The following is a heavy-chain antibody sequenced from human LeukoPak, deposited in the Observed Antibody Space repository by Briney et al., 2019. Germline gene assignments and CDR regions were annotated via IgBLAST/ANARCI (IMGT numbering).Heavy chain of an antibody. V-gene: IGHV4-39*07. Sequence: SETLSLTCTVSGGSISSSSYYWGWIRQPPGKGLEWIGSIYYSGSTYYNPSLKSRVTISVDTSKNQFSLKLSSVTAADTAVYYCAREGRFYDSSGYLEEDFDYWGQGTLVTVSS. J-gene: IGHJ4*02. CDR1: GGSISSSSYY. D-gene: IGHD3-22*01. CDR2: IYYSGST. CDR3: AREGRFYDSSGYLEEDFDY.